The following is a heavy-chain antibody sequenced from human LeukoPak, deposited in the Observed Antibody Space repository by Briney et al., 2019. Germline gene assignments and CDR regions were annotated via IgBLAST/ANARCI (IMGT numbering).Heavy chain of an antibody. D-gene: IGHD3-22*01. V-gene: IGHV3-9*01. Sequence: GRSLRLSCAASGFTFDDYAMHWVRQAPGKGLEWVSGISWNSGGIGYADSVKGRFTISRDNAKNSLYLQMNSLRAEDTALYYCAKDFHLYGITMIGSGFDYWGQGTLVTVSS. J-gene: IGHJ4*02. CDR3: AKDFHLYGITMIGSGFDY. CDR1: GFTFDDYA. CDR2: ISWNSGGI.